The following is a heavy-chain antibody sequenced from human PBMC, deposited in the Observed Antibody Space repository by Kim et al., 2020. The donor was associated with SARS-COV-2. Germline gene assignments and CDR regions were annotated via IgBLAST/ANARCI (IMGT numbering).Heavy chain of an antibody. J-gene: IGHJ4*02. V-gene: IGHV2-5*05. CDR3: AHRQGSSRSFDY. D-gene: IGHD6-13*01. Sequence: RYGPSLKSRLTITKDTSKNQVVLTMTNMDPVDTATYYCAHRQGSSRSFDYWGQGTLVTVSS.